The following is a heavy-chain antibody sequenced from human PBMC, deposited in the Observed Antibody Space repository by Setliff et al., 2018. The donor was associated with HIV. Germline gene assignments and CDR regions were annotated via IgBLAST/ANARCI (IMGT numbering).Heavy chain of an antibody. Sequence: SETLSLTCAVYGGSLSGHYWSWIRQPPGKGLEWIGEINHSGSTNYNPSLKSRVTISVDTSKNQFSLKPSSVTAADTAVYYCARAYYYYYMDVWGKGTTVTVSS. V-gene: IGHV4-34*01. CDR1: GGSLSGHY. CDR2: INHSGST. CDR3: ARAYYYYYMDV. J-gene: IGHJ6*03.